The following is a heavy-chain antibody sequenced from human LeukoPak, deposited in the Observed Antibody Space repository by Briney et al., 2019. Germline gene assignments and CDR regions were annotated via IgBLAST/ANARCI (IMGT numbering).Heavy chain of an antibody. J-gene: IGHJ5*02. V-gene: IGHV4-34*01. CDR3: ARDSSMEGWFDP. D-gene: IGHD2/OR15-2a*01. CDR1: GGSFSGYY. CDR2: INHSGST. Sequence: EPSETLSLTCAVYGGSFSGYYWSWIRQPPGKGLEWIGEINHSGSTNYNPSLKSRVTISVDTSKNQFSLKLSSVTAADTAVYYCARDSSMEGWFDPWGQGTLVTVSS.